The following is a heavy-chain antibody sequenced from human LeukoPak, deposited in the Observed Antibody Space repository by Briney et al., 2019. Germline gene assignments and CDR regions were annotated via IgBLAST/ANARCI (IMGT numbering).Heavy chain of an antibody. Sequence: ASVKVSCKASVYTFTSYGISWVRQAPGQGLEWMGWISAYNGNTNYAQKLQGRVTMTTDTSTSTAYMELRSLRSGDTAVYYCAREYYYDSSGYLIGQYFDYWGQGTLVTVSS. J-gene: IGHJ4*02. D-gene: IGHD3-22*01. V-gene: IGHV1-18*01. CDR2: ISAYNGNT. CDR3: AREYYYDSSGYLIGQYFDY. CDR1: VYTFTSYG.